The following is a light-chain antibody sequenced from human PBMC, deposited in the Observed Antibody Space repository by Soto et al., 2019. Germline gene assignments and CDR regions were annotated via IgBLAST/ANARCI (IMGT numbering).Light chain of an antibody. CDR2: GNS. V-gene: IGLV1-40*01. J-gene: IGLJ1*01. Sequence: QAVLTQPPSVSGAPGQRVTISCTGSSSNIGAGYDVHWYQQLPGTAPKLLIYGNSNRPSGVPDRFSGSKSGTSASLAITGLQAEDEADYYCSSYAGSNKSYVFGPGTTVTVL. CDR1: SSNIGAGYD. CDR3: SSYAGSNKSYV.